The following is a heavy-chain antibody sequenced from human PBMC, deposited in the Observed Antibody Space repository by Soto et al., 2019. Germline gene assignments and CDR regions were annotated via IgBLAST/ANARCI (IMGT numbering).Heavy chain of an antibody. V-gene: IGHV6-1*01. D-gene: IGHD1-7*01. CDR1: GDSVSSNSAA. CDR3: AGTSSHYWYYLDV. J-gene: IGHJ6*01. Sequence: PSQTLSLTCVISGDSVSSNSAAWNWIRQSPSRGLEWLGRTYYRTRWYYDYAVSVRSRITVNPDTSKNQFSLQLTSVTPEDTAVYYCAGTSSHYWYYLDVCGQGTTDTVSS. CDR2: TYYRTRWYY.